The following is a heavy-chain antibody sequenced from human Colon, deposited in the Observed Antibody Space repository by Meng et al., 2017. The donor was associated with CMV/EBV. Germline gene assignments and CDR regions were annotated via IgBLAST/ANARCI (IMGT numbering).Heavy chain of an antibody. CDR2: IYYSGST. CDR3: ARERIDTPAAFDI. CDR1: GGSISSGGYY. D-gene: IGHD2/OR15-2a*01. Sequence: LRLSCTVSGGSISSGGYYWSWIRQHPGKGLEWIGYIYYSGSTYYNPSLKSRVTISVHTSKNQFSLQLSSVTAADTAIYYCARERIDTPAAFDIWGRGTMVTVSS. V-gene: IGHV4-31*03. J-gene: IGHJ3*02.